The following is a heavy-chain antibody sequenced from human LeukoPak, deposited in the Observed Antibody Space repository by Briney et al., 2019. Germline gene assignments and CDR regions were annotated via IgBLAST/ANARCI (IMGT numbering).Heavy chain of an antibody. CDR1: GGSINSYY. J-gene: IGHJ4*02. CDR2: IYYSGST. V-gene: IGHV4-59*08. D-gene: IGHD3-10*01. Sequence: SETLSLTCNVSGGSINSYYWSWIRQSPGKGLEWIRYIYYSGSTSYDPSLNSRVTISVDTSKSQFSLKLTSVTAADTAVYYCARHSSYGHFDYWGQGTLVTVSS. CDR3: ARHSSYGHFDY.